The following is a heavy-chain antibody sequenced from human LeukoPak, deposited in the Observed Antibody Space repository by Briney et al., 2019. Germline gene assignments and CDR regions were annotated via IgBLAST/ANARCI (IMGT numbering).Heavy chain of an antibody. CDR2: IYYTGST. J-gene: IGHJ5*02. Sequence: PSETLSLTCSVSGGSISTYLWTWIRQPPGKGLEWIGNIYYTGSTNYNPSLKSRVTISVDTPKNQFSLKLNSVTAADTAVYYCARAFSGYDERSLGSWGQGTLVTVSS. CDR3: ARAFSGYDERSLGS. CDR1: GGSISTYL. V-gene: IGHV4-59*01. D-gene: IGHD5-12*01.